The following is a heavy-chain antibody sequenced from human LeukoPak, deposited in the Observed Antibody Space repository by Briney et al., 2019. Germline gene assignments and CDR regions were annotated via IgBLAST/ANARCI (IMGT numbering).Heavy chain of an antibody. D-gene: IGHD2-8*01. J-gene: IGHJ6*03. Sequence: PGGSLRLSCSASGFTFSSYWMSWVRQAPGKGLEWVAFIRYDGSNKYYADSVKGRFTISRDNSKNTLYLQMNSLRAEDTAVYYCAKDHTDIVLMVSPYSDYMDVWGKGTTVTVSS. CDR1: GFTFSSYW. V-gene: IGHV3-30*02. CDR2: IRYDGSNK. CDR3: AKDHTDIVLMVSPYSDYMDV.